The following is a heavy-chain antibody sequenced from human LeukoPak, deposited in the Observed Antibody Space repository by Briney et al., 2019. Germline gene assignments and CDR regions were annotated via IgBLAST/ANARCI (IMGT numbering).Heavy chain of an antibody. Sequence: GGSLRLSCAVSGFTASDIYMSWVRQAPGKGLEWVSLIYSGSITYYADSVKGRFTIPRHNSRNTFYLQMNSLRPEDTAVYYCARDQRGGWLDPWGQGTLVTVPS. CDR3: ARDQRGGWLDP. CDR2: IYSGSIT. CDR1: GFTASDIY. D-gene: IGHD2-15*01. V-gene: IGHV3-53*04. J-gene: IGHJ5*02.